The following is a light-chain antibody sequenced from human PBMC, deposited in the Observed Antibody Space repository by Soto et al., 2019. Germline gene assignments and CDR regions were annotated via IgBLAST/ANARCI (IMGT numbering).Light chain of an antibody. CDR2: RAS. CDR1: QSIGSS. V-gene: IGKV1-5*03. J-gene: IGKJ2*01. CDR3: QQVSGYSPYT. Sequence: DIQMTQSPSTLSASVGDRVTITCRASQSIGSSLAWYQQKPGKAPKLLIYRASTLEDGVPSRFSGSGSGAEFSLTISCLQPDDFATYYCQQVSGYSPYTCGQGTKLEI.